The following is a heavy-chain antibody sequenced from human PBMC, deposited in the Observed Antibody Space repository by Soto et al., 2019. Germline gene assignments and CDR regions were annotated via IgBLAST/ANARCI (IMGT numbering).Heavy chain of an antibody. V-gene: IGHV4-4*02. CDR1: GGSISSSNW. CDR2: IYHSGST. CDR3: ARIHYYDSRAAFDI. D-gene: IGHD3-22*01. Sequence: SETLSLTCAVSGGSISSSNWWSWVRQPPGKGLEWIGEIYHSGSTNYNPSLKSRVTISVDKSKNQFSLKLSSVTAADTAVYYCARIHYYDSRAAFDIWGQGTMVTVSS. J-gene: IGHJ3*02.